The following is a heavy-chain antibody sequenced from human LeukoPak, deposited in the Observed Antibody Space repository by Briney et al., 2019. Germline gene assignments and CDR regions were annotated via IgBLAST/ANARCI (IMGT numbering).Heavy chain of an antibody. CDR1: GYTFTGYY. Sequence: ASVKVSCKASGYTFTGYYMHWVRQAPGQGLEWMGWISAYNGNTNYAQKLQGRVTMTTDTSTSTAYMELRSLRSDDTAVYYCARAHTYYYDSSGYYTDYWGQGTLVTVSS. CDR3: ARAHTYYYDSSGYYTDY. V-gene: IGHV1-18*04. D-gene: IGHD3-22*01. CDR2: ISAYNGNT. J-gene: IGHJ4*02.